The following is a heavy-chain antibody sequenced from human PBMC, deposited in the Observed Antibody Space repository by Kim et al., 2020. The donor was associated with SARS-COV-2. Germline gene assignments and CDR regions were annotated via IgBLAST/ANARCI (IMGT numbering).Heavy chain of an antibody. J-gene: IGHJ1*01. D-gene: IGHD3-16*01. CDR3: AKTDYDYIWGSYSYFQH. Sequence: VKGRLTISRDNSKNPLYLHRNSLRAEDTAVYYCAKTDYDYIWGSYSYFQHWGQGTLVTVSS. V-gene: IGHV3-23*01.